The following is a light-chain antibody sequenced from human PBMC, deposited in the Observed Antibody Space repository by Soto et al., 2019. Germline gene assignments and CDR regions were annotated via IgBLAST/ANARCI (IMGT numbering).Light chain of an antibody. CDR2: EDN. Sequence: NFMLTQPHSVSESPGKTVTISCTRSSGSIASHFVQWYQQRPGSSPTTVIYEDNQRPSGVPARFSGSIDSSSNSASLTISGRMTEDEADYSWQSYDSSNPWVFGGGTKLTVL. CDR3: QSYDSSNPWV. CDR1: SGSIASHF. V-gene: IGLV6-57*01. J-gene: IGLJ3*02.